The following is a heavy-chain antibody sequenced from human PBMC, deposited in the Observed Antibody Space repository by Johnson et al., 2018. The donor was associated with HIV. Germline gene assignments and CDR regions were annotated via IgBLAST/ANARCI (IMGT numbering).Heavy chain of an antibody. CDR3: AKGGGLLSAFDI. J-gene: IGHJ3*02. CDR2: ISGSDHST. CDR1: AFTFSSND. D-gene: IGHD2-2*01. V-gene: IGHV3-23*04. Sequence: VQLVESGGGLVQPGGSLRLSCGASAFTFSSNDMKWVRQAPGKGLEWVSPISGSDHSTYYADSVRGRFTISRDNSKATLYLQMNSLRAEDTAVYYCAKGGGLLSAFDIWGQGTMVTVSS.